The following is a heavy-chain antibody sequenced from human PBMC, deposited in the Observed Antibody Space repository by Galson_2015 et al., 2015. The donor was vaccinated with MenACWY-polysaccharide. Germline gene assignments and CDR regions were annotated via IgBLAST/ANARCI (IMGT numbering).Heavy chain of an antibody. V-gene: IGHV1-3*04. J-gene: IGHJ4*02. CDR2: INIGNSNT. Sequence: SVKVSCKASGYTFTSHAIHWVRQAPGQRLEWMGWINIGNSNTKYSQTFQGRLTITRGTSANTAYMELNSLRTEDTAVYYCARGYEGGYNYGFFDWWGQGTLVTVSS. CDR1: GYTFTSHA. D-gene: IGHD5-18*01. CDR3: ARGYEGGYNYGFFDW.